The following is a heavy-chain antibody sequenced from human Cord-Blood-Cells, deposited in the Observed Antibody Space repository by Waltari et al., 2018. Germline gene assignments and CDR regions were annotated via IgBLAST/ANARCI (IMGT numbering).Heavy chain of an antibody. Sequence: QVQLQQWGAGLLKPSETPSLTCAAYGGSFRGYYWGWTRRPPGKGLEWIGEINHSGSTNYNPSLKSRVTISVDTSKNQFSLKLSSVIAADTAVYYCAKRVSGGASGWFDPWGQGTLVTVSS. V-gene: IGHV4-34*01. CDR2: INHSGST. CDR1: GGSFRGYY. CDR3: AKRVSGGASGWFDP. D-gene: IGHD2-8*01. J-gene: IGHJ5*02.